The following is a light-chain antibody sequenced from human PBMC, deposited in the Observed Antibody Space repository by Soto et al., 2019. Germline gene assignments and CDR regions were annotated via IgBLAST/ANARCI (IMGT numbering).Light chain of an antibody. Sequence: EIVMTQSPATLSVSPGERATLSCRASQSLSSNLAWYQQKPGQAPRLLIYGASTRATGIPARFSGSGSGTEFTLTISSLQSEDFEIFYCQQYNNWPLTFGQGTKVEIK. CDR2: GAS. V-gene: IGKV3-15*01. J-gene: IGKJ1*01. CDR3: QQYNNWPLT. CDR1: QSLSSN.